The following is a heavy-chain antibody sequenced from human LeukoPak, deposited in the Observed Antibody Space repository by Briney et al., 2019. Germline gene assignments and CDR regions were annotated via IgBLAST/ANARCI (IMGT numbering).Heavy chain of an antibody. CDR3: AGGLTTPPYYYYYFDV. D-gene: IGHD3-22*01. V-gene: IGHV1-69*01. CDR1: GGSFGNYA. CDR2: IIPLLDTT. Sequence: SVKVSCKTSGGSFGNYAVSWVRQAPGQGLEWMGGIIPLLDTTHYAQQFQGRVTIIADESTSTAYMELSSLRSEDTAVYYCAGGLTTPPYYYYYFDVWGKGTAVTVSS. J-gene: IGHJ6*03.